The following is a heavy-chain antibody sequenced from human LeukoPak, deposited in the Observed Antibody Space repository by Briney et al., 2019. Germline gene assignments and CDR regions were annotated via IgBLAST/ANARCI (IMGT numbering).Heavy chain of an antibody. CDR1: GFTFSSYN. D-gene: IGHD3-10*01. V-gene: IGHV3-21*01. Sequence: PGGSLRLSCAASGFTFSSYNMNWVRQAPGKGLEWVSSISSSSSYIYYADSVKGRFTISRDNAKNSLYLQMNSLRAEDTAVYSCTVETGSDYPHFVYWGQGTLVTVSS. J-gene: IGHJ4*02. CDR3: TVETGSDYPHFVY. CDR2: ISSSSSYI.